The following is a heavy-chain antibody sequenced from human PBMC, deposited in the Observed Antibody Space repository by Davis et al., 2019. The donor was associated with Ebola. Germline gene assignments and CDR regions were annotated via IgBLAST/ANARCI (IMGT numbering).Heavy chain of an antibody. Sequence: SETLSLTCTVSGGSISSYYWSWIRQPAGRGLEWLGRISASGTTNYNPSLKSRVTISVDTSKNQFSLKLSSVTAADTAVYYCARDNSGSYRGGDWFDPWGQGTLVSVSS. D-gene: IGHD1-26*01. J-gene: IGHJ5*02. CDR2: ISASGTT. CDR1: GGSISSYY. V-gene: IGHV4-4*07. CDR3: ARDNSGSYRGGDWFDP.